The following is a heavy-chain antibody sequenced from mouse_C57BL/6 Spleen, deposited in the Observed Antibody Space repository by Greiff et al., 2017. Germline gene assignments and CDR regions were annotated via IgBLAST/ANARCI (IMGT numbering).Heavy chain of an antibody. CDR1: GFSLTSYG. V-gene: IGHV2-2*01. J-gene: IGHJ2*01. CDR2: IWSGGST. Sequence: VKLVESGPGLVQPSQCLSITCTASGFSLTSYGVHWVRQSPGKGLEWLGVIWSGGSTDYNAAFISRLSISKDNSKSQVFFKMNSLQADYTAIYYCARKGDVSFDYWGQGTTLTVSS. CDR3: ARKGDVSFDY.